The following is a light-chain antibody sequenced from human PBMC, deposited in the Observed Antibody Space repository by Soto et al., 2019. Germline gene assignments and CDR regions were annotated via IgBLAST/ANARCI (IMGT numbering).Light chain of an antibody. CDR3: QQYNKWPQT. Sequence: EILMTQSPATLSVSPWERATLSCRASQSVSSNLAWYQQKPGQAPRLLIYGASTRAAGILARFSGSGSGTEFTLTISSLQSEDFAVYYCQQYNKWPQTFGQGTKVDIK. V-gene: IGKV3-15*01. CDR2: GAS. J-gene: IGKJ1*01. CDR1: QSVSSN.